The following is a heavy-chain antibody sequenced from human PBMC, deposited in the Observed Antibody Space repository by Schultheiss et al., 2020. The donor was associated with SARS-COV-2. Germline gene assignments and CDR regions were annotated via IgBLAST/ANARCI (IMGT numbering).Heavy chain of an antibody. CDR3: ARDRHDYYDSSGYYGMDV. V-gene: IGHV3-48*04. Sequence: GGSLRLSCAASGFTFSSYAMSWVRQAPGKGLEWVSYISSSGSTIYYADSVKGRFTISRDNAKNSLYLQMNSLRAEDTAVYYCARDRHDYYDSSGYYGMDVWGQGTTVTVSS. D-gene: IGHD3-22*01. CDR2: ISSSGSTI. J-gene: IGHJ6*02. CDR1: GFTFSSYA.